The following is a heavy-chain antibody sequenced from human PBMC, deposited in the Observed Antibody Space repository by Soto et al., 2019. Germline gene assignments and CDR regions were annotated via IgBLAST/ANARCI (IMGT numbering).Heavy chain of an antibody. CDR1: GGSISTFY. Sequence: SETLSLTCTVSGGSISTFYWSWVRQPAGKGLEWIGRIFSSGSTSFNPSLESRVAMSVDTSKNHFSLNLSSVTAADMAVYYCAREGSYSAYNFAHGIQLWSFDFWGQGALVTVSS. CDR3: AREGSYSAYNFAHGIQLWSFDF. D-gene: IGHD5-12*01. V-gene: IGHV4-4*07. J-gene: IGHJ4*02. CDR2: IFSSGST.